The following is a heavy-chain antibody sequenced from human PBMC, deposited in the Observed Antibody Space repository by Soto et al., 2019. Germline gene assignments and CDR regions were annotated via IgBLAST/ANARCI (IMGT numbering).Heavy chain of an antibody. CDR3: AHRPSGWFLFDY. J-gene: IGHJ4*02. Sequence: QITLKESGPTLVKPTQTLTLTCTFSGFSLSTSGVGVGWLRQSPGKALQWLALIYWNGDKRYNPSLKTRLTITKDTSKNQVVLTLTNMDPVDTATYYSAHRPSGWFLFDYWGQGTLVTVSS. CDR1: GFSLSTSGVG. D-gene: IGHD6-19*01. CDR2: IYWNGDK. V-gene: IGHV2-5*01.